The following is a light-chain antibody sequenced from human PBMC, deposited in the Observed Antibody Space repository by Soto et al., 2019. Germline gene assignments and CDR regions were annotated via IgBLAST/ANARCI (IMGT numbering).Light chain of an antibody. CDR2: GAS. V-gene: IGKV3-15*01. CDR1: QSVSRN. CDR3: QQYNNWSQT. Sequence: EIVMTQSPATLSVSPGERATLSCRASQSVSRNLAWYQQKPGQAPRLLTYGASTRATGIPARFSGSGSGTELTLTICSLQSEDFAVCYCQQYNNWSQTFGQGTKVEIK. J-gene: IGKJ1*01.